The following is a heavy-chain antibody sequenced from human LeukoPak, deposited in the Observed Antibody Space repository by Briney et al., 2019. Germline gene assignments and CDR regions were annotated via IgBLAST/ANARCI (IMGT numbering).Heavy chain of an antibody. Sequence: GGSLRLSCAASGFTFSSYAMSWVRQAPGKGLEWVSAISGSGGSTYYADSVKGRFTISRDNSKNTLYLQMNSLRAEDTAVYYCAKDGGLWFGESPFDYWGQGTLVTVSS. CDR2: ISGSGGST. J-gene: IGHJ4*02. CDR3: AKDGGLWFGESPFDY. D-gene: IGHD3-10*01. V-gene: IGHV3-23*01. CDR1: GFTFSSYA.